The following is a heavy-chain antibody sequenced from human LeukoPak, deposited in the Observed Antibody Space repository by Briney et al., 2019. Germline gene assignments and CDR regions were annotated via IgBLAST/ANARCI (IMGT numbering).Heavy chain of an antibody. J-gene: IGHJ4*02. D-gene: IGHD1-26*01. Sequence: PGGSLRLSCAASGFTFSSYAMSWVRQAPGKGLEWVSGINWNGGSTGYADSVKGRFTISRDNAKNSLYLQMNSLRAEDTALYYCSIEAMGATPYYFDYWGQGTLVTVSS. V-gene: IGHV3-20*04. CDR2: INWNGGST. CDR1: GFTFSSYA. CDR3: SIEAMGATPYYFDY.